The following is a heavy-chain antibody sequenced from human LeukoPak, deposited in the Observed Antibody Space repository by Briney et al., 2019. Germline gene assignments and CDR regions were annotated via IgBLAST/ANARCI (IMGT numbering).Heavy chain of an antibody. CDR1: GFSFSDFY. V-gene: IGHV3-11*01. Sequence: PGGSLRLSCAASGFSFSDFYMSWLRQAPGMGLEWISYIGTRSNPIYYADSVKGRFTISRDDAKNSLYLQMNSLRDEDTAVYFCAREARGSARDFDYWGQGILVTVSS. CDR2: IGTRSNPI. D-gene: IGHD3-10*01. CDR3: AREARGSARDFDY. J-gene: IGHJ4*02.